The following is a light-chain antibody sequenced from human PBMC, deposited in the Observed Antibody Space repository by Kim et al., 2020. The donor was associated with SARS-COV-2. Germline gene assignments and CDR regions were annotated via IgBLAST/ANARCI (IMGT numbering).Light chain of an antibody. J-gene: IGLJ1*01. CDR2: DVN. CDR3: SSYTTDSTLV. Sequence: QSVLTQPASVSGSPGQSVTLSCNGTSSDIGALNYVSWYQQHPGKPPKLVISDVNNRPSGVSDRFSGSKSGNTASLSIFGLQTEDEADYYCSSYTTDSTLVFGGGTKVTVL. CDR1: SSDIGALNY. V-gene: IGLV2-14*03.